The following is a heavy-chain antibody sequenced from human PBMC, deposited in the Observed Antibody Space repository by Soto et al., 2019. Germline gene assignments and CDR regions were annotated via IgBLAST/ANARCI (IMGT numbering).Heavy chain of an antibody. CDR2: INPYTGGT. J-gene: IGHJ6*02. CDR3: ATQFHHCGGDCYRGPYFGMDV. CDR1: GYTFTGYY. Sequence: GASVKVSCKASGYTFTGYYVLWVRQAPGQGPECIGWINPYTGGTNYAQKFQGRVTMTRDMSISTAYMELSKLISDDTAVYYCATQFHHCGGDCYRGPYFGMDVWGQGTTVTVSS. D-gene: IGHD2-21*02. V-gene: IGHV1-2*02.